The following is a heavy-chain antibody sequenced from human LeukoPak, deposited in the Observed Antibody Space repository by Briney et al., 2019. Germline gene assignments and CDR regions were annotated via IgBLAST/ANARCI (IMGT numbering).Heavy chain of an antibody. D-gene: IGHD3-10*01. V-gene: IGHV3-30*18. CDR1: GFTFSSYG. CDR3: AKEIYFDSGSYPDY. Sequence: GRSLRLSCAASGFTFSSYGMHWVRQAPGKGLEWVAVISHEGTNKYYADSVKGRFTISRDNSKSTLYLQVNSLRAEDTAVYYCAKEIYFDSGSYPDYWGQGSLVTVSS. J-gene: IGHJ4*02. CDR2: ISHEGTNK.